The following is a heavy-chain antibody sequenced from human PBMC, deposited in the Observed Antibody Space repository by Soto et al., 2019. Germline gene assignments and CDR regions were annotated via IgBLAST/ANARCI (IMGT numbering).Heavy chain of an antibody. Sequence: QVQLQESGPGLVKPSETLSLTCTASGGSISTYYWSWIRQSPGEGLEWTEYIFDSGSTNYNPSLKSRVTIPVDTSKNQLSLKLSSVTAADTAVYYCARHGSYSNRLYSFDIWGQGTMVTVSS. J-gene: IGHJ3*02. CDR3: ARHGSYSNRLYSFDI. D-gene: IGHD4-4*01. CDR1: GGSISTYY. CDR2: IFDSGST. V-gene: IGHV4-59*08.